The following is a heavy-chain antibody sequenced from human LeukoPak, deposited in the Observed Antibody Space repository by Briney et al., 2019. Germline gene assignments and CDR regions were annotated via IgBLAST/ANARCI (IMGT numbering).Heavy chain of an antibody. CDR3: ATDLHFGYCTATSCANY. D-gene: IGHD2-2*03. Sequence: PGGSLRLSCAASGFTFISSWMTWVRQAPGKGLEWVGRIRSTPDGGATDYAAPVKGRFTISRDGSKNTLYLQMSSLRTEDTAVYYCATDLHFGYCTATSCANYWGQGTLVTVSS. CDR1: GFTFISSW. V-gene: IGHV3-15*01. J-gene: IGHJ4*02. CDR2: IRSTPDGGAT.